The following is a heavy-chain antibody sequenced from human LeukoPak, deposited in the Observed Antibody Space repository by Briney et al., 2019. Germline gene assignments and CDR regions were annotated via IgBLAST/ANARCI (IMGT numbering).Heavy chain of an antibody. Sequence: ASVKVSCKASGYTFTSYGISWVRQAPGQGLEWMGWISAYNGNTNYAQKLQGRVTMTTDTSTSTAYMELRSLRSDDTAVYYCARDRSSGSYLGYLDYWGQGTLVTVSS. CDR1: GYTFTSYG. V-gene: IGHV1-18*01. CDR3: ARDRSSGSYLGYLDY. J-gene: IGHJ4*02. CDR2: ISAYNGNT. D-gene: IGHD1-26*01.